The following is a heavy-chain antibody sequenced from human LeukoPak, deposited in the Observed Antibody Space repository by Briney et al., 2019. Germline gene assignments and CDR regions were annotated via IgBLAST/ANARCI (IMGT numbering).Heavy chain of an antibody. CDR1: GFTFTTYS. CDR3: ARDYYGDYYFDC. Sequence: PGGSLRLSCAASGFTFTTYSMNWVRQAPGKGLEWVSSISSSTNYIYYADSLRGRFTISRDNAKNSVYLQMDSLRAEDTAVYYCARDYYGDYYFDCWGQGSLVTVSS. V-gene: IGHV3-21*01. J-gene: IGHJ4*02. CDR2: ISSSTNYI. D-gene: IGHD4-17*01.